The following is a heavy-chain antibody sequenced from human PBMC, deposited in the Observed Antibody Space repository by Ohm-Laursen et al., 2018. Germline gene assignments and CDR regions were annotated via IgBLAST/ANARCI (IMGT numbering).Heavy chain of an antibody. CDR1: GFTFSSYE. Sequence: GSLRLSCAASGFTFSSYEMNWVRQAPGKGLEWVSYISSSGSTIYYADSVKGRFTISRDNAKNSLYLQMNSLRAEGTAVYYCARTDGSGSHYWGQGTLVTVSS. D-gene: IGHD3-10*01. J-gene: IGHJ4*02. V-gene: IGHV3-48*03. CDR2: ISSSGSTI. CDR3: ARTDGSGSHY.